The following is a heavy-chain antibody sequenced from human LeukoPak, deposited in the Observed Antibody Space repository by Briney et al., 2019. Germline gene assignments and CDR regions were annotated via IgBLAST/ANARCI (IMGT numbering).Heavy chain of an antibody. CDR1: GFTFNSYS. Sequence: GGSLRLSCAASGFTFNSYSMHWVRQAPGKGLEWVTAISDDETYKFYADSVKGRFTISRDNSKNTLYLQMNSLRAEDTAVYYCAKDLPLTYRGSPDAFDIWGQGTMVTVSS. J-gene: IGHJ3*02. CDR2: ISDDETYK. V-gene: IGHV3-30-3*01. D-gene: IGHD1-26*01. CDR3: AKDLPLTYRGSPDAFDI.